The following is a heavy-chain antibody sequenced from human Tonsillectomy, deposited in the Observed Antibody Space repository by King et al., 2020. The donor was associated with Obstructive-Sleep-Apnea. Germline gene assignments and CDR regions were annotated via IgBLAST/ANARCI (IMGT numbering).Heavy chain of an antibody. V-gene: IGHV4-59*08. Sequence: VQLQESGPGLVKPSETLSLTCTVSGDSINNYYWSWIRQPPGKGLEWIGHIHSSGRTNYNPSLNSRVTISVYTSTSQFSLKLSSVIAADTAVYFCARLPDFDWVYGMDVWGQGTTVTVSS. CDR2: IHSSGRT. CDR3: ARLPDFDWVYGMDV. J-gene: IGHJ6*02. CDR1: GDSINNYY. D-gene: IGHD3-9*01.